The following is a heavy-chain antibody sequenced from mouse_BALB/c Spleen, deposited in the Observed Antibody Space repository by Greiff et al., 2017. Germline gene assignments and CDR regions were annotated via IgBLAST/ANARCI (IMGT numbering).Heavy chain of an antibody. J-gene: IGHJ1*01. V-gene: IGHV3-8*02. CDR2: ISYSGST. CDR3: ARCGMDGNYVGWYFDV. D-gene: IGHD2-1*01. Sequence: EVKLVESGPSLVKPSQTLSLTCSVTGDSITSGYWNWIRKFPGNKLEYMGYISYSGSTYYNPSLKSRISITRDTSKNQYYLQLNSVTTEDTATYYCARCGMDGNYVGWYFDVWGAGTTVTVSS. CDR1: GDSITSGY.